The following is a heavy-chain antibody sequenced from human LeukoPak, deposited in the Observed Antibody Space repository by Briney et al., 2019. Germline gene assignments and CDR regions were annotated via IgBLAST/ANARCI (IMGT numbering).Heavy chain of an antibody. CDR1: GGSFKSSLHY. J-gene: IGHJ4*02. Sequence: PSETLSLTCTVSGGSFKSSLHYWGWIRQPPGKGLEWIGSIYYTGSTYYNPSLKSPVTISIDTSKNQFSLKLSSVTAADTAVYYCARSGRRNFDYWGQGTLVTVSS. V-gene: IGHV4-39*07. CDR3: ARSGRRNFDY. CDR2: IYYTGST.